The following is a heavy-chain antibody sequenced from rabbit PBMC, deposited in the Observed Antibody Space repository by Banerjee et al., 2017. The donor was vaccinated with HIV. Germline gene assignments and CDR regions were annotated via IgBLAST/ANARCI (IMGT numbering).Heavy chain of an antibody. CDR3: ARGASGGGYGDVYFYL. CDR1: GIDFSSYYY. J-gene: IGHJ4*01. Sequence: QQQLEESGGGLVKPGGTLTLTCKASGIDFSSYYYMCWVRQAPGKGLEWIACIGVGSSGSTAYASWAKGRFTISKTSSTTVTLQMTSLTAADTATYFCARGASGGGYGDVYFYLWGPGTLVTVS. D-gene: IGHD2-1*01. V-gene: IGHV1S45*01. CDR2: IGVGSSGST.